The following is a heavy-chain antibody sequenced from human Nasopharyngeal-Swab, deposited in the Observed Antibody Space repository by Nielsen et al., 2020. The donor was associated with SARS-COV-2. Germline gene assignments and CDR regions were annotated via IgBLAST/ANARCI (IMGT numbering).Heavy chain of an antibody. J-gene: IGHJ3*02. CDR2: IWYDGSNK. D-gene: IGHD3-16*02. V-gene: IGHV3-33*01. Sequence: WILQPPGKGLEWVAVIWYDGSNKYCADSVKGRFTISRDNSKNTLYLQMNSLRAEDTAVYYCARDRITFGGVIVKGDAFDIWGQGTMVTV. CDR3: ARDRITFGGVIVKGDAFDI.